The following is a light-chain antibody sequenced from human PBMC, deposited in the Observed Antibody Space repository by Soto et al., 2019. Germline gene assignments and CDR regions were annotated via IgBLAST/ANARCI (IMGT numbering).Light chain of an antibody. Sequence: QLVLTQSPSASASLGASVKLTCTLSSGHSTYAIAWHQQQPGKGPRYLMYLNTDGSHSKGDGIPDRFSGSSSGAERYLTISSLQSEDEADYHSQTWGTGVVVFGGGTKVTVL. CDR1: SGHSTYA. J-gene: IGLJ2*01. V-gene: IGLV4-69*01. CDR3: QTWGTGVVV. CDR2: LNTDGSH.